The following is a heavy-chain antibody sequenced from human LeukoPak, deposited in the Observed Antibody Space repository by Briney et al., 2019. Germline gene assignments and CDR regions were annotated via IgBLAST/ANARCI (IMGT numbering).Heavy chain of an antibody. CDR2: ISGSGGST. CDR1: GFTFSSYA. J-gene: IGHJ4*02. D-gene: IGHD5-24*01. Sequence: PGGSLRLSCAASGFTFSSYAMSWVRQAPGKGLEWVSAISGSGGSTYYADSVKGRFTISRDNSKNTLYLQMNSLRADDTAVYYCTKGGTDGYNYHWGQGTLVIVSS. V-gene: IGHV3-23*01. CDR3: TKGGTDGYNYH.